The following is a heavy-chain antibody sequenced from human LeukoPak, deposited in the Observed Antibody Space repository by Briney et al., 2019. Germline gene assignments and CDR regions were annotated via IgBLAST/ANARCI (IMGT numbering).Heavy chain of an antibody. D-gene: IGHD3-3*01. CDR2: TIRVSGTT. V-gene: IGHV1-69*13. Sequence: GASVKVSCKVSGGTFNNFALSWVRQAPGQGLEWVGGTIRVSGTTKYAQNLQGRVKVTADGSTSTAYMEMSSLRSEDTAIYYCASPMNYYDVWGGYPPFDYWGQGTLVTVSS. CDR3: ASPMNYYDVWGGYPPFDY. CDR1: GGTFNNFA. J-gene: IGHJ4*02.